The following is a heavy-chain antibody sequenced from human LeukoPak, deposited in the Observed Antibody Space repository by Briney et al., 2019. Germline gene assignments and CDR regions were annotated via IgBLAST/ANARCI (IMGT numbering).Heavy chain of an antibody. CDR3: ASLSSGSYNWFDP. CDR1: GGSISNYY. D-gene: IGHD1-26*01. V-gene: IGHV4-59*01. Sequence: SETLSLTCTVSGGSISNYYWNWIRQPPGKGLEWIGCIYYSGSTNYNPSLKSRVTISVDTSNNQFSLKLSSVTAADTAVYYCASLSSGSYNWFDPWGQGALVTVSS. J-gene: IGHJ5*02. CDR2: IYYSGST.